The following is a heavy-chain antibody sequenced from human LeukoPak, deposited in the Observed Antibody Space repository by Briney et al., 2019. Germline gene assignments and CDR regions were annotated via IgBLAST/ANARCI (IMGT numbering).Heavy chain of an antibody. Sequence: PSETLSLTCTVSGGSISSYYWSWIRQPPGKGLEWIGYIYYSGSTNYNPSLKSRVTISVDTSKNQFSLKLSSVTAADTAVYYCARDSLAGNVDYWGQGTLVTVSS. V-gene: IGHV4-59*01. D-gene: IGHD1-14*01. CDR3: ARDSLAGNVDY. CDR1: GGSISSYY. CDR2: IYYSGST. J-gene: IGHJ4*02.